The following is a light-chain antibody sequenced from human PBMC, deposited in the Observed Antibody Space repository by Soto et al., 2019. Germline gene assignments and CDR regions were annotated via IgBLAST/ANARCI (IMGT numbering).Light chain of an antibody. J-gene: IGKJ2*01. CDR2: GAS. V-gene: IGKV3-20*01. CDR1: QSVSSNY. Sequence: EIVLTQSPGTLSLSPGERATLSCRASQSVSSNYLAWYQQKPGQAPSLLIYGASIRATGIPDRFSGSGSGTDFTLTISRLEPEDFSLYYCQQYGSSPPYTFGQGTKLEIK. CDR3: QQYGSSPPYT.